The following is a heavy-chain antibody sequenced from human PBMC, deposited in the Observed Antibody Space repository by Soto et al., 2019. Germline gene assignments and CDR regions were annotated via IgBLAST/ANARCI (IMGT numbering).Heavy chain of an antibody. CDR3: AKEKEPKGYSSGWYEDY. Sequence: GGSLRLPCAASGFTLSPYAMRWVRQAPGEGLAWVSAISGSGDSTYYADSVKGRFTISRDNSKNTLYLQMNSLRAEDTAMYYCAKEKEPKGYSSGWYEDYWGQGT. CDR1: GFTLSPYA. J-gene: IGHJ4*02. D-gene: IGHD6-19*01. CDR2: ISGSGDST. V-gene: IGHV3-23*01.